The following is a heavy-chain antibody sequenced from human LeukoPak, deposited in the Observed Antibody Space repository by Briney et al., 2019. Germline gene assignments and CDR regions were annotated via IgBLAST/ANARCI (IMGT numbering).Heavy chain of an antibody. CDR1: GGSFSGYY. D-gene: IGHD3-3*01. J-gene: IGHJ5*02. CDR2: INHSGST. Sequence: PSETLSLTCAVYGGSFSGYYWSWIRQPPGKGLERIGEINHSGSTNYNPSLKSRVTISVDTSKNQFSLKLSCVTAADTAVYYCARGQGDITIFGVVINVWFDPWGQGTLVTVSS. CDR3: ARGQGDITIFGVVINVWFDP. V-gene: IGHV4-34*01.